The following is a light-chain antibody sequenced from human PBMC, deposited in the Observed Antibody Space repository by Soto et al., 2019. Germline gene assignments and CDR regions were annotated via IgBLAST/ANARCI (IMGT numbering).Light chain of an antibody. Sequence: EIVMTQSPATLSVSPGERATLSCRASQSVSSNLAWYQQTPDQAPRLLIYGASTRATGIPATFSGSGSGTEFTLTISSLQSEAFAAYYCQQYNNWPPWTFGQGTKVEIK. V-gene: IGKV3-15*01. J-gene: IGKJ1*01. CDR2: GAS. CDR3: QQYNNWPPWT. CDR1: QSVSSN.